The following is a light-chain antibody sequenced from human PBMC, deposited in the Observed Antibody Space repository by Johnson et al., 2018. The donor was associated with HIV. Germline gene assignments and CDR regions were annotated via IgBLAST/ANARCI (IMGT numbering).Light chain of an antibody. CDR3: GTWGGV. CDR1: SSNIGNSY. J-gene: IGLJ1*01. V-gene: IGLV1-51*01. Sequence: QAVLTQPPSVSAAPGQKVTISCYGSSSNIGNSYVSWYQQLPGTAPKLLIYDNNKRPPGIPDRFSGSKSGPSATLGITGLQTGDEADYYCGTWGGVFGTGTKVTVL. CDR2: DNN.